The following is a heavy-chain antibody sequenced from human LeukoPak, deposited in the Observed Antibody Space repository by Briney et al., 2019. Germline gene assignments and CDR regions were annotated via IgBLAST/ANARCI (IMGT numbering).Heavy chain of an antibody. CDR1: GFTFSTYN. Sequence: GGSLRLSCAASGFTFSTYNMNWVRQAPGKGLEWVSSISSSSGYIYYADSVKGRFTISRDNAKNSLYLQMNTPRAEDTAVYYCARDMDGAAIDYWGQGTLVTVSS. CDR3: ARDMDGAAIDY. CDR2: ISSSSGYI. D-gene: IGHD2-15*01. J-gene: IGHJ4*02. V-gene: IGHV3-21*01.